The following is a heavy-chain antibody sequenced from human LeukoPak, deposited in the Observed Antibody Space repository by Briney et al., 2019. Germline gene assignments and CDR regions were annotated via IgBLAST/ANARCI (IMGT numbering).Heavy chain of an antibody. V-gene: IGHV1-18*01. CDR1: GYTFTSNG. CDR3: ARDLGYCTSTSCSRQWFDP. Sequence: ASVKVSCKASGYTFTSNGISWVRQAPGQGLEWMGWISTYNGNTNYARKFRDRVTTTTDTSTSTVYMELRSLGSDDTAVYYCARDLGYCTSTSCSRQWFDPWGQGTLVTVSS. D-gene: IGHD2-2*01. J-gene: IGHJ5*02. CDR2: ISTYNGNT.